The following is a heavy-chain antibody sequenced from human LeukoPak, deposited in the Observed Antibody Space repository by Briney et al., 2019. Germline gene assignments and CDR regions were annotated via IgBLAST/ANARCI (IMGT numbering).Heavy chain of an antibody. V-gene: IGHV3-9*01. J-gene: IGHJ4*02. CDR1: GFTFDDYA. D-gene: IGHD2-15*01. CDR3: AKDIAGSYGPFDY. Sequence: GGSLRLSCAASGFTFDDYAMHWVRQAPGKGLEWVSGISWNSGSIGYADSVKGRFTISRDNAKNSLYLQMNSLRAEDTALYYCAKDIAGSYGPFDYWGQGTLVTVSP. CDR2: ISWNSGSI.